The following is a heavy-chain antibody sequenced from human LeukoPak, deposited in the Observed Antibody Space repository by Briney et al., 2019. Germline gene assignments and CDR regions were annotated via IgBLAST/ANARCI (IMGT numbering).Heavy chain of an antibody. CDR1: GFTLSTYG. J-gene: IGHJ4*02. V-gene: IGHV3-33*06. CDR2: IWNDGSNK. D-gene: IGHD6-13*01. CDR3: AKDLSSSWFEGLDN. Sequence: PGRSLRLSCAASGFTLSTYGMYWVRQAQGKWLEWVAVIWNDGSNKHYADSVKGRFTISRDNSKNTLDLQMNSLRAEDTAVYYCAKDLSSSWFEGLDNWGQGTLVTVSS.